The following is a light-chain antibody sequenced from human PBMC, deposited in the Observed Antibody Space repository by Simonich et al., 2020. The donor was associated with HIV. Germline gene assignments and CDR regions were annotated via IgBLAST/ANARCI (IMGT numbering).Light chain of an antibody. Sequence: QSALTQPASVSGSPGQSITISCTATSSDVGGYNYVAWYQLHPGIATKHMIYEVSKRPSGVPDHFSGSKSGNTASLTVSGLQAEDEADYYCSSYVGSNNWVFGGGTKLTVL. J-gene: IGLJ3*02. CDR1: SSDVGGYNY. CDR3: SSYVGSNNWV. V-gene: IGLV2-8*01. CDR2: EVS.